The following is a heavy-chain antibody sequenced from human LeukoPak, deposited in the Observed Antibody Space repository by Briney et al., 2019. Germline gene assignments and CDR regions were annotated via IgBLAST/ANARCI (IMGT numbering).Heavy chain of an antibody. CDR3: ARGDYYDSSGPRFDP. V-gene: IGHV3-23*01. J-gene: IGHJ5*02. CDR2: ISGSGGST. Sequence: GGSLRLSCAASGFTFNSYGMHWVRQAPGKGLEWVSAISGSGGSTYYADSVKGRFTISGDNSKNTLYLQMNSLRAEDTAVYYCARGDYYDSSGPRFDPWGQGTLVTVSS. D-gene: IGHD3-22*01. CDR1: GFTFNSYG.